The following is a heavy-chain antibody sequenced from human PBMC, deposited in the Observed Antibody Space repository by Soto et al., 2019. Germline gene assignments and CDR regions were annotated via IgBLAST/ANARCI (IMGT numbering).Heavy chain of an antibody. Sequence: EVQLLESGGGLVQPGGSLRLSCAASGFSFSSYAMSWVRQAPGKGLEWVSAISGSGGSTYYADSVKGRFTIPRDNAKNQLYLQMNSLRAEDTAVYYCAGHLLYLYYYYGMDVWGQGTTVTVSS. D-gene: IGHD2-2*02. CDR3: AGHLLYLYYYYGMDV. CDR2: ISGSGGST. CDR1: GFSFSSYA. V-gene: IGHV3-23*01. J-gene: IGHJ6*02.